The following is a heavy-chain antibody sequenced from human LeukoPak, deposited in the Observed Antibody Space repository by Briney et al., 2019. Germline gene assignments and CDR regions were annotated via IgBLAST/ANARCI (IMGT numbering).Heavy chain of an antibody. CDR3: ASFGIRSQPYYFDY. CDR2: IYYSGST. D-gene: IGHD3-16*01. V-gene: IGHV4-39*07. J-gene: IGHJ4*02. Sequence: PSETLSLTCTVSGGSISSNNYYWDWIRQPPGKGLEWIGTIYYSGSTYYNPSLRSRVTISVDTSKNQFSLKLSSVTAADTAVYYCASFGIRSQPYYFDYWGQGTLVTVSS. CDR1: GGSISSNNYY.